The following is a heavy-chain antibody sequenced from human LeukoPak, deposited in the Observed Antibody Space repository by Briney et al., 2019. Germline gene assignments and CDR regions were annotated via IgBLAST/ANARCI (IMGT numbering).Heavy chain of an antibody. CDR1: GGTFTGYY. V-gene: IGHV1-2*02. J-gene: IGHJ4*02. CDR3: AGGSGWNFDY. D-gene: IGHD6-19*01. CDR2: IKPNSGGT. Sequence: ASVKVSCKASGGTFTGYYMQWVRQAPGQGLEWMGWIKPNSGGTNYAQKFQGRVTMTRDTSISTAYMELSRLTSDDTAVYYCAGGSGWNFDYWGQGTLVTVSS.